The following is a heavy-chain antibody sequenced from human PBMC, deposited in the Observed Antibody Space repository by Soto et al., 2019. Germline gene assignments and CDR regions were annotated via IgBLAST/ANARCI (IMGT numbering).Heavy chain of an antibody. CDR2: IYYSGST. Sequence: QLQLQESGPGLVKPSETLSLTCTVSGGSISSSSYYWGWIRQPPGKGLEWIGSIYYSGSTYYNPSLKSRVTISVDTSKNQFSLKLSSVTAADTAVYYCARRWDFWSGFPHAVADDAFDIWGQGTMVTVSS. CDR1: GGSISSSSYY. V-gene: IGHV4-39*01. D-gene: IGHD3-3*01. CDR3: ARRWDFWSGFPHAVADDAFDI. J-gene: IGHJ3*02.